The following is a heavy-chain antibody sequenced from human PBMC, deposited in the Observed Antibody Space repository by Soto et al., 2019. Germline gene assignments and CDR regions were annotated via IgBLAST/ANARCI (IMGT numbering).Heavy chain of an antibody. Sequence: QVHLVQSGAEVKKPGASVKVSCKASGYMFTKSAMHWVRQAPGQRLEWMGWISGGNGNTKYSPKLQDRVTITTDTSTSTAYMELRSLRSDDTAVYYCARDWGVSIVGASKVGMDVWGQGTTVTVSS. CDR3: ARDWGVSIVGASKVGMDV. D-gene: IGHD1-26*01. J-gene: IGHJ6*02. CDR1: GYMFTKSA. CDR2: ISGGNGNT. V-gene: IGHV1-3*01.